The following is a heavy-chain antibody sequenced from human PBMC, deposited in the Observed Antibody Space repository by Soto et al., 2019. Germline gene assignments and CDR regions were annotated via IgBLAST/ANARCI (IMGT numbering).Heavy chain of an antibody. J-gene: IGHJ5*02. CDR3: ARDYGDRNWFDP. V-gene: IGHV3-30-3*01. Sequence: QVQLVESGGGVVQPGRSLRLSCAASGFTFSSYAMHWVRQAPGKGLEWVAVISYDGSNKYYADSVKGRFTISRDNSKNTLYLQMTRLRAEDTAVYYGARDYGDRNWFDPWGQGTLVTVSS. D-gene: IGHD4-17*01. CDR1: GFTFSSYA. CDR2: ISYDGSNK.